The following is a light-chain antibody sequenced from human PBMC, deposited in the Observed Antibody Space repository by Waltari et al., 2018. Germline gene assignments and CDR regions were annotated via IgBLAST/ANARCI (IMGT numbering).Light chain of an antibody. V-gene: IGKV3-11*01. CDR3: QQRRNWPPT. CDR1: QSVDDY. J-gene: IGKJ1*01. CDR2: DSS. Sequence: VLTQSPATLSLSPGERATLSCRASQSVDDYMACYQQKPGQSPRLLINDSSNRATGIPIGFSGSGFGTDFTLTISSLEPDDFAHYYCQQRRNWPPTFGQGTKVEIK.